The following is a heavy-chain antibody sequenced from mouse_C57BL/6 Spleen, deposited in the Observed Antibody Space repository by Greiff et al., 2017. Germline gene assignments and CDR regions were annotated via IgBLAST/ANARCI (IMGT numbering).Heavy chain of an antibody. CDR1: GYTFTDYN. CDR2: INPNNGGT. J-gene: IGHJ1*03. V-gene: IGHV1-22*01. CDR3: ARDRDYWYFDV. D-gene: IGHD3-2*01. Sequence: VQLQQSGPELVKPGASVKMSCKAFGYTFTDYNMHWVKQSHGKSLEWIGYINPNNGGTSYNQKFKGKATLTVNKSSSTAYMELRSLTSEDSAVYYCARDRDYWYFDVWGTGTTVTVSS.